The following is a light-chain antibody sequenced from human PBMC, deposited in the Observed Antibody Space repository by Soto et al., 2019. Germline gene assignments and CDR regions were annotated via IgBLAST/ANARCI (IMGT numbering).Light chain of an antibody. CDR3: QQYNDWPRT. Sequence: EIVMTQSPATMSVSPGERATLSCRASQSVSSIYLAWYQQKPGQAPRLLIYGASTRATGIPARFSGSGSGTEFTLTISSLQSEDFAVYYCQQYNDWPRTFGQGTKVDIK. CDR2: GAS. J-gene: IGKJ1*01. V-gene: IGKV3-15*01. CDR1: QSVSSIY.